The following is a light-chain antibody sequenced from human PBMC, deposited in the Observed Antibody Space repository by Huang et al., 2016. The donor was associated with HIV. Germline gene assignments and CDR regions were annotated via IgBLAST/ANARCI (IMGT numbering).Light chain of an antibody. J-gene: IGKJ4*01. CDR3: QQYNDWPPALT. V-gene: IGKV3-15*01. CDR1: QRVRTN. Sequence: EIVMTQSPATLSVSPGERVTLSCRASQRVRTNLAGYQQRPGQPPRLLIYDASTRAPGIQGRFSGSGSGTEFALTITSLQSEDFAVYYCQQYNDWPPALTFGGGTRVEIK. CDR2: DAS.